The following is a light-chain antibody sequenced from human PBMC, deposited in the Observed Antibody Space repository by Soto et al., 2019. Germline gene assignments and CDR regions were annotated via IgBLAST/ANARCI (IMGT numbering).Light chain of an antibody. J-gene: IGLJ1*01. CDR3: AACDDRLRGPYL. CDR1: SSNIGSKT. CDR2: SND. Sequence: QSVLTQPPSASGTPGQRVTIFCSGGSSNIGSKTVNWYQQLPGTAPKLLIYSNDQRPSGVPDRFSGSKSGTSASLAISGLQSEDDAEYYCAACDDRLRGPYLFAAGPNVTVL. V-gene: IGLV1-44*01.